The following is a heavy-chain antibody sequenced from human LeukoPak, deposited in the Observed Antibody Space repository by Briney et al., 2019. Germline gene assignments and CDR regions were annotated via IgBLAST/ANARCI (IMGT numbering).Heavy chain of an antibody. CDR2: ISGSGGST. Sequence: PPGGSLRLSCAASGFTFNSYAMSWVRQAPAKGLEWVSAISGSGGSTYYADSMRGRFTISRDNSKNTLYLQMNSLRAEDTAVYYCAKTPGYTTVTSHDYWGQGTLVTVSS. V-gene: IGHV3-23*01. CDR3: AKTPGYTTVTSHDY. D-gene: IGHD4-17*01. J-gene: IGHJ4*02. CDR1: GFTFNSYA.